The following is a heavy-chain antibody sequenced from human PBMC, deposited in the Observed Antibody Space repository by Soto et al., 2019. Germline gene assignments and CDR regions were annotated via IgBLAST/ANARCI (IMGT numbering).Heavy chain of an antibody. D-gene: IGHD3-22*01. V-gene: IGHV3-30*18. J-gene: IGHJ6*02. CDR2: ISYDGSNK. CDR1: GFTFSSYG. CDR3: AKAHYYDSSGYYSHYYYYGMDV. Sequence: LRLSCAASGFTFSSYGMHWVRQAPGKGLEWVAVISYDGSNKYYADSVKGRFTISRDNSKNTLYLQMNSLRAEDTAVYYCAKAHYYDSSGYYSHYYYYGMDVWGQGTTVTVSS.